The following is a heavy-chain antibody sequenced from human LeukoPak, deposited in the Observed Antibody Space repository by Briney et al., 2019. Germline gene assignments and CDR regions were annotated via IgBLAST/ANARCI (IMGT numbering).Heavy chain of an antibody. CDR3: AKDDTDFWSGYYPPYFDY. J-gene: IGHJ4*02. V-gene: IGHV3-30*02. CDR2: IRYDGSNK. D-gene: IGHD3-3*01. CDR1: GFTFSSYG. Sequence: GGSLRLSCAASGFTFSSYGMHWVRQAPGKGLEWVAFIRYDGSNKYYADSVKGRFTISRDNSKNTLYLQMNSLRAEDTAVYYCAKDDTDFWSGYYPPYFDYWGQGTLVTVSS.